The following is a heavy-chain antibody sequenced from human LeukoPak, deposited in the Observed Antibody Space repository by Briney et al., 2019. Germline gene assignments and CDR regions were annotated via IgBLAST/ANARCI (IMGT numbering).Heavy chain of an antibody. V-gene: IGHV3-7*01. J-gene: IGHJ4*02. CDR1: GFTFSSYW. CDR2: IKRDGSEK. D-gene: IGHD6-6*01. CDR3: ARAGSRRCSSSSVDFDY. Sequence: GGSLRLSCAASGFTFSSYWMSWVRQAPGKGLEWVANIKRDGSEKYYVDSVKGRFTISRDNVKNSLYLQMNSLRGEDTAVYYCARAGSRRCSSSSVDFDYWGQGTLVTVSS.